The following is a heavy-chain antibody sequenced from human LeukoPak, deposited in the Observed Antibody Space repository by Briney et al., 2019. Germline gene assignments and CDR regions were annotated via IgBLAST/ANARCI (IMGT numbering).Heavy chain of an antibody. CDR2: ISDSGST. CDR3: ARKISYISVFDY. D-gene: IGHD2-15*01. J-gene: IGHJ4*02. Sequence: SETLSLTCTVSGGSVSSYYWSWIRQPPGQGLEWIGYISDSGSTNYNPFLKSRITISADTPGNQFSLWLSSVTAADTAVYYWARKISYISVFDYWGQGTLVGVSS. V-gene: IGHV4-59*02. CDR1: GGSVSSYY.